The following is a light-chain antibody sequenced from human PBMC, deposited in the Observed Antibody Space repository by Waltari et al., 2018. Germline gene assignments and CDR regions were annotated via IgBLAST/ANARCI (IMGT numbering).Light chain of an antibody. J-gene: IGKJ2*01. V-gene: IGKV1-NL1*01. Sequence: DIQMTQSPSSLSASVGDRVTITCRASQGISNSLAWYQQKPGKAPKLLLYGASRLESGVPPRFSGSGSGTDYTLTISSLQPDDFATYYCQQYYVTPYTFGQGTKLDIK. CDR1: QGISNS. CDR2: GAS. CDR3: QQYYVTPYT.